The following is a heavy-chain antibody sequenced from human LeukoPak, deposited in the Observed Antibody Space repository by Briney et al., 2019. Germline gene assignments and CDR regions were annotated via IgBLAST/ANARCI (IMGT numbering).Heavy chain of an antibody. CDR1: GFTFSSYG. D-gene: IGHD1-1*01. V-gene: IGHV3-30*02. CDR3: ARDQDWNDRGGLDY. Sequence: GGSLRLSCAASGFTFSSYGMHWVRQAPGKGLEWVAFIRYDGSNKYYADSVKGRFTISRDNSKNTLYLQMKSLRTEDTAVYYCARDQDWNDRGGLDYWGQGTLVIVSS. CDR2: IRYDGSNK. J-gene: IGHJ4*02.